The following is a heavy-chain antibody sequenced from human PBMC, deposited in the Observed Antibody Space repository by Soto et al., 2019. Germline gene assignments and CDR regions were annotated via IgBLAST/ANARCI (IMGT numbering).Heavy chain of an antibody. Sequence: QVQLVQSGAEVKKPGASVTVSCKTSGYTFSNYGINWVRQAPGQGLEWMGWISGYNGNTNYAQTVQGKVTMTPDTSTGTVYMELMSLKSDDTAIYYCSRFIIVGGWFDPNYYHGMDVWGQGTTVTVSS. V-gene: IGHV1-18*01. D-gene: IGHD6-19*01. CDR1: GYTFSNYG. CDR2: ISGYNGNT. CDR3: SRFIIVGGWFDPNYYHGMDV. J-gene: IGHJ6*02.